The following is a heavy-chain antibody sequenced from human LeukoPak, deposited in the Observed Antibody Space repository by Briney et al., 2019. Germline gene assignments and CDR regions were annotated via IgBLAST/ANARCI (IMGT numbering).Heavy chain of an antibody. D-gene: IGHD4-23*01. J-gene: IGHJ4*02. CDR2: IYYSRTT. V-gene: IGHV4-39*01. CDR3: VRHDGRSGGTMGALDS. Sequence: SETLSLTCTVSGVSISSGSHHWGWFRQSPGKGLEWNGSIYYSRTTYYNPSLNSRVTISVVTSKNQFSLQLNSVTAADTAVYYCVRHDGRSGGTMGALDSWGQGSLVTVSS. CDR1: GVSISSGSHH.